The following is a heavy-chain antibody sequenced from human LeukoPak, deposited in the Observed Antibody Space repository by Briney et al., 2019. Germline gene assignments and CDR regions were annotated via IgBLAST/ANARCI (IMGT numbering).Heavy chain of an antibody. CDR1: GGTFSSYA. D-gene: IGHD2-2*01. CDR2: ISAYNGNT. J-gene: IGHJ6*02. Sequence: AASVKVSCKASGGTFSSYAISWVRQAPGQGLEWMGWISAYNGNTNYAQKFQGRVTMTTDTSTSTAYMELRSLRSDDTAVYYCARDRSIVVVPAATYYYYYGMDVWGQGTTVTVSS. CDR3: ARDRSIVVVPAATYYYYYGMDV. V-gene: IGHV1-18*01.